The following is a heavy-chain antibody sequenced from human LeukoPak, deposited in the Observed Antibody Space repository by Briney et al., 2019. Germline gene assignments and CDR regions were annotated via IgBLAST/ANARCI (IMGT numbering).Heavy chain of an antibody. CDR1: GFSFSNYG. CDR2: IRYDGSNK. CDR3: AKDYTSMVMRYYFES. J-gene: IGHJ4*02. D-gene: IGHD5-18*01. Sequence: PGGSLRLSCAASGFSFSNYGMSWVRQAPGKGLECVTFIRYDGSNKYYADSVKGRFTISRDNSKNTLYLQMNSLRAEDTALYYCAKDYTSMVMRYYFESWGQGTLVTVSS. V-gene: IGHV3-30*02.